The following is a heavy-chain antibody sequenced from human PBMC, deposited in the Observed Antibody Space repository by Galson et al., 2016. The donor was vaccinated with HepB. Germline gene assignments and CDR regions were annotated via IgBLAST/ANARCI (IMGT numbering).Heavy chain of an antibody. V-gene: IGHV4-30-2*01. Sequence: TLSLTCGVTGDSITRGGYLWSWTRQAPGKGLEWIGYINHSGTTYYNPSLKSRVTISGDRSKNHFTLSLNSVTAADTAVYFCARVVVVVPYASWFDPWGQGTLVTVSS. CDR2: INHSGTT. CDR1: GDSITRGGYL. J-gene: IGHJ5*02. CDR3: ARVVVVVPYASWFDP. D-gene: IGHD2-15*01.